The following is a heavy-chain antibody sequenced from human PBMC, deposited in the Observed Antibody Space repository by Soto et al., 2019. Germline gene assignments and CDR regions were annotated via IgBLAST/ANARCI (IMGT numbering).Heavy chain of an antibody. Sequence: ASETLSLTCAVYGGSFSGYYWSWIRQPPGKGLEWIGEINHSGSTNYNPSLKSRVTISVDTSKNQFSLKLSSVTAADTAVYYCARRRLRRYFDYWGQGTLVTVSS. CDR3: ARRRLRRYFDY. CDR2: INHSGST. CDR1: GGSFSGYY. D-gene: IGHD3-16*01. J-gene: IGHJ4*02. V-gene: IGHV4-34*01.